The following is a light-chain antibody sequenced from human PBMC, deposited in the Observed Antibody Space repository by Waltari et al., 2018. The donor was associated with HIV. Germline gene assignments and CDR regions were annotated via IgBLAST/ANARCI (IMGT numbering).Light chain of an antibody. CDR2: DAS. V-gene: IGKV3-15*01. CDR3: QEYEKWPLT. CDR1: QNISTS. J-gene: IGKJ3*01. Sequence: ETVMTQSPSALSVSSGERVTLSCRARQNISTSLAWYQQKPGQSPRLLSYDASARATGVPARFSGSGSGTEFTLHISALQSEDLAVYFCQEYEKWPLTFGPGSKVNIK.